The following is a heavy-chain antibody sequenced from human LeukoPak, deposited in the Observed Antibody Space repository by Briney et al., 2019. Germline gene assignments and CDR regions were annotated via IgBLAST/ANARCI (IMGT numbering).Heavy chain of an antibody. D-gene: IGHD6-19*01. V-gene: IGHV3-23*01. CDR1: GSTFSSYA. CDR2: ISGSGGST. Sequence: GGSLRLSCAASGSTFSSYAMSWVRQAPGKGLEWVSAISGSGGSTYYADSVKGRFTISRDNSKNTLYLQMNSLRAEDTAVYYCAKDAMAGTPGARSGYFDYWGQGTLVTVSS. J-gene: IGHJ4*02. CDR3: AKDAMAGTPGARSGYFDY.